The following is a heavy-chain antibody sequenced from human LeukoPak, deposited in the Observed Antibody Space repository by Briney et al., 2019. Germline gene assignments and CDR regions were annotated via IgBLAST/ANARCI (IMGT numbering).Heavy chain of an antibody. J-gene: IGHJ3*02. Sequence: PSQTLSLTCTVSGGSISSGDYYWSWIRQPPGKGLEWIGYIYYSGSTYYNPSLKSRVTISVDRSKNQFSLKLSSVTAADTAVYYCARALGYCSSTSCYTSAFDIWGQGTMVTVSS. CDR2: IYYSGST. CDR1: GGSISSGDYY. D-gene: IGHD2-2*02. CDR3: ARALGYCSSTSCYTSAFDI. V-gene: IGHV4-30-4*08.